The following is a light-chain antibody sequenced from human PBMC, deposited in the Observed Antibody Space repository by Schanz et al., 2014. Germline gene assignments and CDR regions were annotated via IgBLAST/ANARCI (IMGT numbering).Light chain of an antibody. J-gene: IGLJ3*02. CDR2: EVS. Sequence: QSVLTQPPSASGSPGQSVTISCTGTSSDVGGYNYVSWYQQHPGKAPKLMIYEVSKRPSGVPDRFSASKSGNTASLTVSGLQADDEADYYCCSYAGSFTWVFGGGTKLTVL. CDR3: CSYAGSFTWV. CDR1: SSDVGGYNY. V-gene: IGLV2-8*01.